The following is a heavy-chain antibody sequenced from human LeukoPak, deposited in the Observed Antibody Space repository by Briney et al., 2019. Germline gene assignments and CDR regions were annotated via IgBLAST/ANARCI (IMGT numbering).Heavy chain of an antibody. J-gene: IGHJ6*03. D-gene: IGHD4-17*01. CDR1: GFTFDDYA. V-gene: IGHV3-43D*03. CDR2: ISWDGGST. CDR3: AKVHGDNSYYMDV. Sequence: GGSLRLSCAASGFTFDDYAMHWVRQAPGKGLEWVSLISWDGGSTYYADSVKGRFTISRDNSKNSLYLQMNSLRAEDTALYYCAKVHGDNSYYMDVWGKGTTVTVSS.